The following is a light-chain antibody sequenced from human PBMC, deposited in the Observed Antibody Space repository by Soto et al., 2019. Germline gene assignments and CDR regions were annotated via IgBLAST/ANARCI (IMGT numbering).Light chain of an antibody. CDR1: MRDVGAYNL. J-gene: IGLJ1*01. V-gene: IGLV2-14*01. CDR3: SSYTSSSTLVV. CDR2: EVR. Sequence: QSALTQPASVSGSAGQSITISCSGTMRDVGAYNLVSWYQQHPGTAPKLIIYEVRNRPSGISSRFSGSRSGNTASLTISGLQAEDEADYYCSSYTSSSTLVVFGTGTKLTVL.